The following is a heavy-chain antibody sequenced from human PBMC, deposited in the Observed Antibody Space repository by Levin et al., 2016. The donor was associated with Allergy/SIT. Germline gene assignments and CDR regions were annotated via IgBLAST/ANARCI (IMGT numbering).Heavy chain of an antibody. Sequence: GGSLRLSCRGSGFTFRDHALTWVRQAPGQGLEWVGFIKSNSFGGTAFYAASVKGRFTISRDDSKSIVYLQMDSLRTDDTAVYYCAKDQSLTLFGVVDYWGQGTVVNVSS. CDR1: GFTFRDHA. CDR2: IKSNSFGGTA. D-gene: IGHD3-3*01. V-gene: IGHV3-49*04. CDR3: AKDQSLTLFGVVDY. J-gene: IGHJ4*02.